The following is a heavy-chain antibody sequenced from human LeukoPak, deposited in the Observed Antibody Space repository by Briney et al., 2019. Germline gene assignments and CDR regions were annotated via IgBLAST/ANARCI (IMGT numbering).Heavy chain of an antibody. Sequence: GGSLRLSCAASGFTFSSYSMNWVRQAPGKGLEWVSYISSSSSTIYYADSVKGRFTISRDNAKNSLYLQMNSLRAEDTAVYYCARLSLYCTNGVFYRGFDYWGQGTLVTVSS. V-gene: IGHV3-48*04. CDR3: ARLSLYCTNGVFYRGFDY. CDR1: GFTFSSYS. CDR2: ISSSSSTI. J-gene: IGHJ4*02. D-gene: IGHD2-8*01.